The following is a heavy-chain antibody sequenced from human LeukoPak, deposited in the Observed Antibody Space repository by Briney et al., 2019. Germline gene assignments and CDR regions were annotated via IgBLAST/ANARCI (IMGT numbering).Heavy chain of an antibody. J-gene: IGHJ3*02. Sequence: SVKVSCKASGGTFSSYAISWVRQAPGQGLEWMGRIIPIFGTANYAQKFQGRVTITTDESTSTAYMELSSLRSEGTAVYYCAREAVAGTKGAFDIWGQGTMVTVSS. D-gene: IGHD6-19*01. CDR2: IIPIFGTA. V-gene: IGHV1-69*05. CDR1: GGTFSSYA. CDR3: AREAVAGTKGAFDI.